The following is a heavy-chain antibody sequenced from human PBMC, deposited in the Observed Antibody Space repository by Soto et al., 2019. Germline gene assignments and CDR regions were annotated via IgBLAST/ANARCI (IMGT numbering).Heavy chain of an antibody. CDR1: GYTFTGYY. CDR2: INPNSGGT. Sequence: ASVKVSCKASGYTFTGYYMHWVRQAPGQGLEWMGWINPNSGGTNYAQKFQGWVTMTRDTSISTAYMELSRLRSDDTAVYYCARSTTVTTWGGLRFDYWGQGTLVTVSS. J-gene: IGHJ4*02. V-gene: IGHV1-2*04. CDR3: ARSTTVTTWGGLRFDY. D-gene: IGHD4-17*01.